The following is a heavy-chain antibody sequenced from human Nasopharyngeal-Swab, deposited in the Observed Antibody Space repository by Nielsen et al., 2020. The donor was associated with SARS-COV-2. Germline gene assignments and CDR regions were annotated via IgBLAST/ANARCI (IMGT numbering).Heavy chain of an antibody. J-gene: IGHJ4*02. Sequence: SETLSLTCTVSGGSISNYYWTWIRQPPGKGLEWIGYIYNSGSTPYNPSLKSRVTISGDTSKNQLSLRLTSVTAADTAVYYCASGMDYADPFDSWGQGSLVTVSS. CDR3: ASGMDYADPFDS. V-gene: IGHV4-59*01. CDR2: IYNSGST. CDR1: GGSISNYY. D-gene: IGHD4-17*01.